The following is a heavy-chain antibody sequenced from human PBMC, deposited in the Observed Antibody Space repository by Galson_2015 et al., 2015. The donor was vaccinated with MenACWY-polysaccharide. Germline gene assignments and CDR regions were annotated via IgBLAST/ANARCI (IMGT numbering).Heavy chain of an antibody. Sequence: SLRLSCAASGFRSTDWMHWVRQAPGTGLVWVARISTDGSYTSHADPVKGRVTISRDKAKNMLDLQMNSLRVEDTAVYYCASFGERWLGDFWGQGTQVTVSS. D-gene: IGHD6-19*01. CDR2: ISTDGSYT. CDR1: GFRSTDW. V-gene: IGHV3-74*01. CDR3: ASFGERWLGDF. J-gene: IGHJ4*02.